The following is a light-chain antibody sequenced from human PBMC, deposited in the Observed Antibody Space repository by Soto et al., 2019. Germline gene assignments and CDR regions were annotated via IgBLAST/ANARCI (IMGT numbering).Light chain of an antibody. J-gene: IGKJ5*01. CDR1: QAINNN. CDR2: GAS. CDR3: QQYYNWPIT. V-gene: IGKV3-15*01. Sequence: VLTQAPDTLSVSPGERATLSCRASQAINNNVAWYQLKDGQVARLLIYGASTRAADVPARFSGGGSGTDFTLTISSLQSEDFAVYYCQQYYNWPITFGQGTRLEI.